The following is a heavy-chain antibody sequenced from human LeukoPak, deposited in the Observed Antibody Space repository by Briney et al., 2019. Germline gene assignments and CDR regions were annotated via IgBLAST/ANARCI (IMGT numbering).Heavy chain of an antibody. CDR2: ISSSSSTI. J-gene: IGHJ4*02. CDR3: ARQSRPGYFDY. V-gene: IGHV3-48*01. Sequence: PGGSLRLSCEASGFIFSTYSMNWVRRAPGKGLEWVSYISSSSSTIYYADSVKGRFTISRDNAKNSLSLQMNSLRAEDTAVFYCARQSRPGYFDYWGQGTLVTVSS. CDR1: GFIFSTYS.